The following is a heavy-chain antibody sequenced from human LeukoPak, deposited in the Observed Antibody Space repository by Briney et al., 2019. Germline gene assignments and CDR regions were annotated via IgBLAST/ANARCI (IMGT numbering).Heavy chain of an antibody. D-gene: IGHD5-24*01. CDR2: INSSGGST. V-gene: IGHV1-46*01. J-gene: IGHJ4*02. Sequence: ASVTVSFKASGYTFTSYYMHWVRQPPGQGLEWLGIINSSGGSTSYAQKFQGRVTMTRDTSTSTVYMELSSLRSEDTAVYYCARDPDGLGGDYWGQGTLVTVSS. CDR1: GYTFTSYY. CDR3: ARDPDGLGGDY.